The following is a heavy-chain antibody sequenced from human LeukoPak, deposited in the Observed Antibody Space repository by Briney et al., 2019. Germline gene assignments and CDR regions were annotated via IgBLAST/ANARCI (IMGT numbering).Heavy chain of an antibody. CDR3: AREHDSSGYYLFDY. J-gene: IGHJ4*02. CDR1: GYTFTGYY. CDR2: INPNSGGT. V-gene: IGHV1-2*02. D-gene: IGHD3-22*01. Sequence: ASVKVSCKASGYTFTGYYMHWVRQAPGQGLEWMGWINPNSGGTNCAQKFQGRVTMTRDTSISTAYMELSRLRSDDTAVYYCAREHDSSGYYLFDYWGQGTLVTVSS.